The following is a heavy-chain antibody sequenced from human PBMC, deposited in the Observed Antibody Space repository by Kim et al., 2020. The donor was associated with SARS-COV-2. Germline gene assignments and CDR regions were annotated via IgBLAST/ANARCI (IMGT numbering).Heavy chain of an antibody. D-gene: IGHD3-16*01. Sequence: ATHYADSVKGRFTISRDDAKNSLYLQVDSLRADDTAVYYCATDLAYAFDYWGQGALVTVSS. V-gene: IGHV3-48*03. CDR3: ATDLAYAFDY. J-gene: IGHJ4*02. CDR2: AT.